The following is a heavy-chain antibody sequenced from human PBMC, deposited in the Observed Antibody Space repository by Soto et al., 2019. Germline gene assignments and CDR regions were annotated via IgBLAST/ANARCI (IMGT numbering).Heavy chain of an antibody. D-gene: IGHD3-10*01. CDR3: ARDPYGSGSYKVGMGY. V-gene: IGHV3-20*04. CDR2: INWNGGST. CDR1: GFTFDDYG. Sequence: PGGSLRLSCAASGFTFDDYGMSWVRQAPGKGLEWVSGINWNGGSTGYADSVKGRFTISRDNAKNSLYLQMNSLRAEDTALYYCARDPYGSGSYKVGMGYWGQGTLVTVSS. J-gene: IGHJ4*02.